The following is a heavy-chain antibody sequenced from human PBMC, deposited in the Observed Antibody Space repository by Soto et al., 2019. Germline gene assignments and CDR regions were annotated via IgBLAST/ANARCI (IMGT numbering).Heavy chain of an antibody. D-gene: IGHD3-9*01. V-gene: IGHV4-39*01. CDR3: ARLHGDVTYYDTSTGYYLRDH. Sequence: SETLSLTCTVSGGSISSSSYYWGWIRQPPGKGLEWIGSIYYSGSTYYNPSLKSRVTISVDTSKNQFSLKLSSVTAADTAVYYCARLHGDVTYYDTSTGYYLRDHWGQGILVTVSS. J-gene: IGHJ4*02. CDR1: GGSISSSSYY. CDR2: IYYSGST.